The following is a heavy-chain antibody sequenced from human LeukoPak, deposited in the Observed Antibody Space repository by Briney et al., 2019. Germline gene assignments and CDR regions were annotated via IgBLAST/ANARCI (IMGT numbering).Heavy chain of an antibody. V-gene: IGHV1-18*01. CDR1: DYTFTSYG. D-gene: IGHD2-2*01. J-gene: IGHJ5*02. CDR2: ISPYSGNT. Sequence: ASVKVSCKASDYTFTSYGVNWVRQAPGQGLEWMGWISPYSGNTNYAQNLQGRVTMTTDTSTSTAYMEVRNLRSDDTAVYYCARDYCSSASCYGGNIDPWGQGTLVTVSS. CDR3: ARDYCSSASCYGGNIDP.